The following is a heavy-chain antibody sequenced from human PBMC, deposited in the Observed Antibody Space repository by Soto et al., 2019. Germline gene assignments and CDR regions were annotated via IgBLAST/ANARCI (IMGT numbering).Heavy chain of an antibody. CDR1: GGSISSYY. Sequence: QVQLQESGPGLVKPSETLSLTCTVSGGSISSYYWSWIRQPAGKGLEWIGRIYTRGSTHYNPSLMCRVTMSVDTSKNQFSLKLSCVTAADTAVYYCARVRDLHYFDYWGQGTLVTVSS. CDR2: IYTRGST. J-gene: IGHJ4*02. V-gene: IGHV4-4*07. CDR3: ARVRDLHYFDY.